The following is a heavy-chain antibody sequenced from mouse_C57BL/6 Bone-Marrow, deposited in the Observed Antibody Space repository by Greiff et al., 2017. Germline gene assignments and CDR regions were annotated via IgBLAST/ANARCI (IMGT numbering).Heavy chain of an antibody. V-gene: IGHV1-80*01. Sequence: QVQLLQSGAELVKPGASVKISCKASGYAFSSYWMYWVNQRPGKGLEWIGQIFPGGGDTNYNGKVNGKDTLTAAKASSTAYMQLSSLTSEDSAVYLCARGAYWGQGTLVTVSA. J-gene: IGHJ3*01. CDR3: ARGAY. CDR1: GYAFSSYW. CDR2: IFPGGGDT.